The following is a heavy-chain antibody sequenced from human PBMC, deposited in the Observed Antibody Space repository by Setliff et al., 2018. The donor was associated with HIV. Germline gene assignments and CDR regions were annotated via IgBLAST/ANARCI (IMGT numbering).Heavy chain of an antibody. Sequence: SVKVSCKASGYTFTGYYMHWVRQAPGQGLEWMGGIIPILGIANYAQKFQGRVRITADKSTSTAYMELTSLRFDDTAMYYCVRGVQSPPHYSYYYMDVWGEGTMVTVSS. CDR3: VRGVQSPPHYSYYYMDV. J-gene: IGHJ6*03. D-gene: IGHD3-3*01. CDR2: IIPILGIA. V-gene: IGHV1-69*10. CDR1: GYTFTGYY.